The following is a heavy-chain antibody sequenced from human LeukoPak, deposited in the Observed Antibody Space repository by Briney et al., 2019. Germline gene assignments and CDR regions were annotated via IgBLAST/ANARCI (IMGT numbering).Heavy chain of an antibody. D-gene: IGHD3-22*01. CDR1: GGSISSYY. Sequence: SETLSLTCTVSGGSISSYYWSWIRQPPGKGLEWIGYIYYSGSTNYNPSLKSRVTISVDTSKNQFSPKLSSVTAADTAVYYCARDSSGYIFDYWGQGTLVTVSS. CDR2: IYYSGST. J-gene: IGHJ4*02. CDR3: ARDSSGYIFDY. V-gene: IGHV4-59*01.